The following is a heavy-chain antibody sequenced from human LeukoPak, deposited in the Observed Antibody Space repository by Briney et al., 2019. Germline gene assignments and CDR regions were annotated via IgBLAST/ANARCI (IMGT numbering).Heavy chain of an antibody. V-gene: IGHV3-21*01. CDR3: ARGIEDSRAQPVSQWFDP. D-gene: IGHD3/OR15-3a*01. CDR1: GFTFSTYN. Sequence: PGGSLRLSCEASGFTFSTYNMNWVRQAPGKRLEWVSSITSSSSYVFYADSVKGRFTISRDNAKNSLYLQMNSLRAEDTAVYYCARGIEDSRAQPVSQWFDPWGQGTLVTVSS. J-gene: IGHJ5*02. CDR2: ITSSSSYV.